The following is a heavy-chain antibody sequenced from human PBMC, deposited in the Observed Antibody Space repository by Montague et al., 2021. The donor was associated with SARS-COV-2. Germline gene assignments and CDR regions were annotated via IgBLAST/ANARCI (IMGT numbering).Heavy chain of an antibody. CDR3: ARTTMITFGGVIVPFDY. CDR1: GFSLSTSGMC. J-gene: IGHJ4*02. CDR2: IDWDDDK. V-gene: IGHV2-70*11. D-gene: IGHD3-16*02. Sequence: PALVTPTQTLTLTCTFSGFSLSTSGMCVSWIRQPPGKALEWLARIDWDDDKYYSTSLKTRLTISKDTSKNQVVLTMTNMDPVDTATYYCARTTMITFGGVIVPFDYWGQGTLVTASS.